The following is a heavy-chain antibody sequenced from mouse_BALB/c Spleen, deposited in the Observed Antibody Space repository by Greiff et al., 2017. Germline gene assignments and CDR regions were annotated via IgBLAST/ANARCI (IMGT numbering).Heavy chain of an antibody. CDR1: GYTFTSYT. Sequence: QVQLQQSGAELARPGASVKMSCKASGYTFTSYTMHWVKQRPGQGLEWIGYINPSSGYTNYNQKFKDKATLTADKSSSTAYMQLSSLTSEDSAVYYCARLRGKPPSYWYFDVWGAGTTVTVSS. V-gene: IGHV1-4*01. CDR3: ARLRGKPPSYWYFDV. J-gene: IGHJ1*01. CDR2: INPSSGYT. D-gene: IGHD2-1*01.